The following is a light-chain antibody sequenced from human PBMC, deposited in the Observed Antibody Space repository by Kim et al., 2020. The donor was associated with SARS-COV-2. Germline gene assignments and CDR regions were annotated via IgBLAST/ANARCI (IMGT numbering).Light chain of an antibody. J-gene: IGLJ2*01. V-gene: IGLV3-25*03. CDR1: ALPKQY. Sequence: VSPGQTARITCSGDALPKQYAYWYQQKPGQAPVMVISKDSERPSGIPERFSGSSSGTTVTLTISGVQAEDEAHYYCQSSDSSGTVIFGGGTQLTVL. CDR2: KDS. CDR3: QSSDSSGTVI.